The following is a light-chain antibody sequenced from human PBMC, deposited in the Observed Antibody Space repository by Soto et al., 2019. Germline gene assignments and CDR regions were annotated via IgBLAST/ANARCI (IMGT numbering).Light chain of an antibody. CDR1: SSDVGGYAY. J-gene: IGLJ1*01. Sequence: QSALTQPASVSGSPGQSITISCTGTSSDVGGYAYVSWYQQYPGKAPKLVISEVSNRPSGVSHRFSGSKSGNTASLTISGLQAEDETDYYCFSYTSSGTYVFGTGTKVTVL. CDR3: FSYTSSGTYV. V-gene: IGLV2-14*01. CDR2: EVS.